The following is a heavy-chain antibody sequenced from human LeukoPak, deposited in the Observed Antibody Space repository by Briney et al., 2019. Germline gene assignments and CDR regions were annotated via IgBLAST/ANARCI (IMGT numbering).Heavy chain of an antibody. V-gene: IGHV1-24*01. CDR2: FDPEDGET. CDR1: GYTLTGLS. Sequence: ASVKVSCRVSGYTLTGLSMHWVRQAPGKGLEWMGGFDPEDGETIYAQKFQGRVTMTEDTSTDTAYMELSSLRSEDTAVYYCATDRAAGSGSYPDYWGQGTLVTVSS. J-gene: IGHJ4*02. CDR3: ATDRAAGSGSYPDY. D-gene: IGHD3-10*01.